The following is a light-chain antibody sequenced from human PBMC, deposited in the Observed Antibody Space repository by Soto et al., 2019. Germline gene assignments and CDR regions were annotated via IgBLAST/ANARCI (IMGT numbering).Light chain of an antibody. V-gene: IGLV1-44*01. Sequence: QSALTQPPSASGTPGQRVTISCSGSSSNIGTNTVNWYQQLPGSAPQLLLYNTNQRPSGVPGRFSGSKSGTSASLAISGLQSEDEADYYCAASDGSLNVVLFGGGTKLTVL. CDR2: NTN. CDR3: AASDGSLNVVL. J-gene: IGLJ2*01. CDR1: SSNIGTNT.